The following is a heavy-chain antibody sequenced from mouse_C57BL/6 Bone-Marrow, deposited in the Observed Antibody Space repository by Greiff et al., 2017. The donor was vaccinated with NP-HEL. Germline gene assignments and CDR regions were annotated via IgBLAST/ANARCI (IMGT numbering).Heavy chain of an antibody. J-gene: IGHJ3*01. CDR2: IDPSDSYT. CDR1: GYTFTSYW. Sequence: QVQLQQPGAELVMPGASVKLSCKASGYTFTSYWMHWVKQRPGQGLEWIGEIDPSDSYTNYNQKFKGKSTLTVDKSSSTAYMQLSSLTSEDSAVYYCAREEKRIYYDYDGGAWFAYWGQGTLVTVSA. CDR3: AREEKRIYYDYDGGAWFAY. D-gene: IGHD2-4*01. V-gene: IGHV1-69*01.